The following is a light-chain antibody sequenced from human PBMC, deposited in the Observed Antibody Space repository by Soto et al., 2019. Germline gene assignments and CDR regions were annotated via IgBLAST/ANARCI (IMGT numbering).Light chain of an antibody. CDR2: DVI. J-gene: IGLJ1*01. V-gene: IGLV2-14*01. CDR3: SSYSSSATYV. Sequence: QSVLTQPASVSGSPGQSITISCTGTSSDVGGYDHVSWFQQHPGKAPKLIIYDVINRPSGVSDRFSGSKSVSTASLTISGPRHEDEADYYCSSYSSSATYVFGTGTKLTVL. CDR1: SSDVGGYDH.